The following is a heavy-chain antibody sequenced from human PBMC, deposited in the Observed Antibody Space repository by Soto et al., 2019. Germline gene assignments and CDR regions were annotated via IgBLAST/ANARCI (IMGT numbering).Heavy chain of an antibody. V-gene: IGHV3-53*01. Sequence: GGSLRLSCAASGFTVSSNYMSWVRQAPGKGLEWVSVIYSGGSTYYADSVKGRFTISRDNSKNTLYLQMNSLRAEDTAVYYCAREHIAAAGTTRWFDPWGQGTLVTVSS. J-gene: IGHJ5*02. CDR1: GFTVSSNY. CDR3: AREHIAAAGTTRWFDP. CDR2: IYSGGST. D-gene: IGHD6-13*01.